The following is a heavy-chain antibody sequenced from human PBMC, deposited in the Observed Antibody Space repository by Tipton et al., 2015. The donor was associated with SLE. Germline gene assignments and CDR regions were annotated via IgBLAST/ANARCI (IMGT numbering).Heavy chain of an antibody. J-gene: IGHJ4*02. V-gene: IGHV4-59*02. CDR1: GDSVSSHW. Sequence: TLSLTCNVSGDSVSSHWWSWIRQPPGKGLEWIGYSDYRGSTHYNPSLKSRVTISVDTAKNHFSLNLSSVTAADTAVYYCARYSGRYFFDYWGQGTLVTVSS. CDR2: SDYRGST. CDR3: ARYSGRYFFDY. D-gene: IGHD6-13*01.